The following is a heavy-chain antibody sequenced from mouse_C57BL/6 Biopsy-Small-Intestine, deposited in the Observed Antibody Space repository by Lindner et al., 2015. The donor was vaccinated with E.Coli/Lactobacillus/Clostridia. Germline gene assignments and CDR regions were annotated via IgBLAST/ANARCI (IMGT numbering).Heavy chain of an antibody. V-gene: IGHV1-52*01. D-gene: IGHD2-13*01. J-gene: IGHJ3*01. CDR3: ASPPIYYGDYLFAY. CDR2: IEPSDSET. CDR1: GYTFTSYW. Sequence: VQLQESGAEMVRPGASVKLSCKASGYTFTSYWMHWVKQRPGQGLEWISQIEPSDSETHYNQKFKDKATLTVDKSSSTAYIQLNSLTSEDSAVYYCASPPIYYGDYLFAYWGQGTLVTVSA.